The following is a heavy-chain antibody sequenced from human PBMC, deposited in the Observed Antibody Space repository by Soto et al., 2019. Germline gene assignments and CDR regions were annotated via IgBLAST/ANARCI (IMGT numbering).Heavy chain of an antibody. Sequence: GGSLRLSCAASGFTFSSYGMHWVRQAPGKGLEWVSVISYDRSNKYYADSVKGRFTISRDNSKNTLYLQMNSRRAEDTAVYYCARKTLTYYYDSSASYWGQGPLVTVSS. CDR3: ARKTLTYYYDSSASY. CDR1: GFTFSSYG. CDR2: ISYDRSNK. D-gene: IGHD3-22*01. V-gene: IGHV3-30*03. J-gene: IGHJ4*02.